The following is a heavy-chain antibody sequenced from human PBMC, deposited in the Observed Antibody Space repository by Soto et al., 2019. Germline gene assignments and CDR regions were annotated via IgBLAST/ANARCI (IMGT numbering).Heavy chain of an antibody. CDR1: GFTFSSNW. CDR2: INSDGSTT. J-gene: IGHJ5*02. Sequence: EVQLVESGGGLVQAGGSLRLSCAASGFTFSSNWMHWVRQVPGKGLVWVSRINSDGSTTSYADSVKGRSTISRDNAKNTRYLPMNSLRAEETAVYYCASTSGQLATNWFDPWGPGTLVTVSS. CDR3: ASTSGQLATNWFDP. D-gene: IGHD6-6*01. V-gene: IGHV3-74*01.